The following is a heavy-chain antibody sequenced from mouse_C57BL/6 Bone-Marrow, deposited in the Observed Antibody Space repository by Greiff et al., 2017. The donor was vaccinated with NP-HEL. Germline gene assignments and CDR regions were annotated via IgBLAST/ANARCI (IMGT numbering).Heavy chain of an antibody. CDR1: GYTFTSYW. J-gene: IGHJ4*01. CDR2: IYPGSGST. D-gene: IGHD1-1*01. Sequence: QVQLQQPGAELVKPGASVKMSCKASGYTFTSYWITWVKQRPGQGLEWIGDIYPGSGSTNYNEKFKSKATLTVDTSSSTAYMQLSSLTSEDSAVYYCAIARDITTVKGSAMDYWGQGTSVTVSS. CDR3: AIARDITTVKGSAMDY. V-gene: IGHV1-55*01.